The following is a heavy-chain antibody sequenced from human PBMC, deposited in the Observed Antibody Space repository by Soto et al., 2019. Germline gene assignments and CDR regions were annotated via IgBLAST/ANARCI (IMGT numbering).Heavy chain of an antibody. V-gene: IGHV1-69*13. Sequence: SVKVSCKASGGTFSSYAISWVRQAPGQGLEWMGGIIPIFGTANYAQKFQGRVTITADESTSTAYMELSSLRSEDTAVYYCARAIKIRNIVATTPWGILFDYWGQGTLVTVS. CDR2: IIPIFGTA. CDR1: GGTFSSYA. J-gene: IGHJ4*02. D-gene: IGHD5-12*01. CDR3: ARAIKIRNIVATTPWGILFDY.